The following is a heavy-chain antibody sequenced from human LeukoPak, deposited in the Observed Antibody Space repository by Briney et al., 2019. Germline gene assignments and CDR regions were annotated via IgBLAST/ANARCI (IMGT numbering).Heavy chain of an antibody. Sequence: ASVKVSCKASGCTFTSYGISWVRQAPGQGLEWMGWISAYNGNTNYAQKLQGRVTMTTDTSTSTAYMELRSLRSDDTAVYYCARAPDYYYDSSGPHFDYWGQGTLVTVSS. CDR2: ISAYNGNT. CDR1: GCTFTSYG. J-gene: IGHJ4*02. CDR3: ARAPDYYYDSSGPHFDY. V-gene: IGHV1-18*01. D-gene: IGHD3-22*01.